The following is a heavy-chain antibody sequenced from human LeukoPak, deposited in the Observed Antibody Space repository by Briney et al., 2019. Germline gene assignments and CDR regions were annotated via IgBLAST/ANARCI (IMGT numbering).Heavy chain of an antibody. CDR3: ATSMVRGVADGNFDY. CDR1: GYTLTELS. D-gene: IGHD3-10*01. J-gene: IGHJ4*02. CDR2: INPNSGGT. V-gene: IGHV1-2*02. Sequence: ASVKVSCKVSGYTLTELSMHWVRQAPGQGLEWMGWINPNSGGTNYAQKFQGRVTMTRDTSINTAYMELSRLRSDDTAVYYCATSMVRGVADGNFDYWGQGTLVTVSS.